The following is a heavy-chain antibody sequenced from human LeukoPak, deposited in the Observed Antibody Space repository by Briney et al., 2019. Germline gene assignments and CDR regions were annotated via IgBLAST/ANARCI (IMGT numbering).Heavy chain of an antibody. CDR3: AKGGAGGRYYPT. D-gene: IGHD1-26*01. J-gene: IGHJ1*01. CDR1: RFRFSDTT. V-gene: IGHV3-7*03. CDR2: MKEDRRDE. Sequence: GWSLRLSCVASRFRFSDTTMSWVRQAAGQGRKRVARMKEDRRDENYVDSVRGRFTISRDNARNSLPLQMKSLRAEDTAVYFCAKGGAGGRYYPTGGQGILVIVSS.